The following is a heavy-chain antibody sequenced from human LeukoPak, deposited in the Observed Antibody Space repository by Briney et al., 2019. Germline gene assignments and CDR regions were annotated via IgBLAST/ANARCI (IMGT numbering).Heavy chain of an antibody. D-gene: IGHD5-12*01. Sequence: ASVKVSCKASGYTFTGYYMHWVRQAPGQGLEWMGRINPNSGGTNYAQKFRGRVTMTRDPSISKAYTELSRLRSDDTAVYYCARALNRIVATIGGDYWGQGTLVTVSS. CDR2: INPNSGGT. V-gene: IGHV1-2*06. J-gene: IGHJ4*02. CDR1: GYTFTGYY. CDR3: ARALNRIVATIGGDY.